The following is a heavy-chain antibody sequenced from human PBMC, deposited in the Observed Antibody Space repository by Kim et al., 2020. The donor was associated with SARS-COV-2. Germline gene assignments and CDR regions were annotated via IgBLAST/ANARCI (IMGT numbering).Heavy chain of an antibody. CDR2: IHKNGSTI. Sequence: GGSLRLSFAASGFTFRGYWMSWVRQAPGKGLEWVSYIHKNGSTIYYVDSVRGRFTVSRDNAKNSLYLQMNSLRAEDTAVYYCARDVRNNYDYYGIDVWG. D-gene: IGHD1-1*01. J-gene: IGHJ6*01. V-gene: IGHV3-7*03. CDR3: ARDVRNNYDYYGIDV. CDR1: GFTFRGYW.